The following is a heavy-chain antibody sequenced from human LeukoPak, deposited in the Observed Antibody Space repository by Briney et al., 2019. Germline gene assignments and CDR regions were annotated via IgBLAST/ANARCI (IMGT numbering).Heavy chain of an antibody. CDR2: IRYDGSQK. V-gene: IGHV3-30*02. CDR1: GLSLSNYG. J-gene: IGHJ4*02. CDR3: ARDLLSLPHKYFDS. D-gene: IGHD3-16*01. Sequence: PGGSLTLSCAASGLSLSNYGMHWLRQAPGKGLQGVAYIRYDGSQKYYGDSVKGRVTISRDNSKNTVYLQMNSLRDEDTAVYYCARDLLSLPHKYFDSWGQGALVTVSS.